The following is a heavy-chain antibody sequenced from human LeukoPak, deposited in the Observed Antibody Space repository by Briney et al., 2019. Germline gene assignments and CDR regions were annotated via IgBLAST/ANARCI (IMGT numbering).Heavy chain of an antibody. Sequence: GGSLRLSCAASGFTFRDYYMSWIRQAPGKGLEWVSYISSSGSTIYYADSVKGRFTISRDNAKNSLYLQMNSLRAEDTAVYYCARGRSSSWYDLYYFDYWGQGTLVTVSS. CDR1: GFTFRDYY. CDR2: ISSSGSTI. D-gene: IGHD6-13*01. CDR3: ARGRSSSWYDLYYFDY. V-gene: IGHV3-11*01. J-gene: IGHJ4*02.